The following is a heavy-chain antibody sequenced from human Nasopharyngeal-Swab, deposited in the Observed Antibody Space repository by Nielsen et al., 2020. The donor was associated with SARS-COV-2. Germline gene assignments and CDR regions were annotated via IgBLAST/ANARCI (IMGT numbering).Heavy chain of an antibody. D-gene: IGHD6-13*01. V-gene: IGHV1-18*01. J-gene: IGHJ4*02. CDR1: GYTFTSYG. CDR3: ARDVGNVAAAGSFDY. CDR2: ISAYNGNT. Sequence: ASVKVSCKASGYTFTSYGISWVRQDPGQGLEWMGWISAYNGNTNYAQKLQGRVTMTTDTSTSTAYMELRSLRSDDTAVYYCARDVGNVAAAGSFDYWGQGTLVAVSS.